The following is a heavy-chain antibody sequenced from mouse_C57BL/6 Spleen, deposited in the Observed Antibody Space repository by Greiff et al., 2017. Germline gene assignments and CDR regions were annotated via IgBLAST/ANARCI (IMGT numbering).Heavy chain of an antibody. V-gene: IGHV1-26*01. CDR3: ARGAPPHGSSFYYAMDY. D-gene: IGHD1-1*01. J-gene: IGHJ4*01. Sequence: EVQLQQSGPELVKPGASVKISCKASGYTFTDYYMNWVKQSHGKSLEWIGDINPNNGGTSYNQKFKGKATLTVDKSSSTAYMELRSLASEASAVYYCARGAPPHGSSFYYAMDYWGQGTSVTVSS. CDR1: GYTFTDYY. CDR2: INPNNGGT.